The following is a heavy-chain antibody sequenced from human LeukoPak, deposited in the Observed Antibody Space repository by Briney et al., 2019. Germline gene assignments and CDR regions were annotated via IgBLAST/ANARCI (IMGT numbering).Heavy chain of an antibody. CDR2: ISYDGSNK. CDR3: ARDSDIVATIVFDY. V-gene: IGHV3-30*04. CDR1: GFTFSSYA. D-gene: IGHD5-12*01. Sequence: GRSLRLSCAASGFTFSSYAMHWVRQAPGKGLEWVAVISYDGSNKYYADSVKGRFPISRDNSKSTLSLQMNSLRAEDTAVYYCARDSDIVATIVFDYWGQGTLVSVSS. J-gene: IGHJ4*02.